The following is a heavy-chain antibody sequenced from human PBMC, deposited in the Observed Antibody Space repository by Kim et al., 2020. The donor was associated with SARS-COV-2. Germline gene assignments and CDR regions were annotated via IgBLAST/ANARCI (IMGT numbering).Heavy chain of an antibody. D-gene: IGHD5-12*01. V-gene: IGHV3-7*03. CDR3: ARERWLPPPIPPFDD. J-gene: IGHJ4*02. Sequence: DAVKGRFTISRDHAKNSLYLQMSSLRAEDTAVYYCARERWLPPPIPPFDDWGQGTLVTVSS.